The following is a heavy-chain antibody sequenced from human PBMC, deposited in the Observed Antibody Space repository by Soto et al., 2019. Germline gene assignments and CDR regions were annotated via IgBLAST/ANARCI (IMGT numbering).Heavy chain of an antibody. CDR2: IYDGGNT. Sequence: QVQLQESGPGLVKPSQTLSLTCTVSGGYINTVNYWWSWIRQSPDMGPEWIGHIYDGGNTYNNPSLECRYAMSVDTSKNHFSLTLSSVSAADTAVYYCARGPSGDKVDSWGQGTLVTVSS. D-gene: IGHD7-27*01. CDR1: GGYINTVNYW. CDR3: ARGPSGDKVDS. J-gene: IGHJ4*02. V-gene: IGHV4-30-4*01.